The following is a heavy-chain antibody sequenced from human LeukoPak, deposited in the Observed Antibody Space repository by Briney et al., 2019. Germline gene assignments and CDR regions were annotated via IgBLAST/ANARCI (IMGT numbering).Heavy chain of an antibody. CDR3: AKGRYYDFWSGYYTYHPMDV. D-gene: IGHD3-3*01. Sequence: GRSLRLSCAASGFTFSSYAMHWVRQAPGKGLEWVAVISYDGSNKYYADSVKGRFTISRDNSKNTLYQQMNSLRAEDTAVYYCAKGRYYDFWSGYYTYHPMDVWGKGTTVTVSS. CDR1: GFTFSSYA. J-gene: IGHJ6*04. V-gene: IGHV3-30*01. CDR2: ISYDGSNK.